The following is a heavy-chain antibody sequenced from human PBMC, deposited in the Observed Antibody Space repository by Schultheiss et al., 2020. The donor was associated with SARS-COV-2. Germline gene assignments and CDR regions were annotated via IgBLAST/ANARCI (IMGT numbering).Heavy chain of an antibody. Sequence: SETLSLTCSVSGDSISNYYWSWIRQSPGRGLEWIGYIYYSGSTKYNPSLKSRVTISVDTSKNQFSLKLSSVTAADTAVYYCARASTGGILGAFDIWGQGTMVTVSS. V-gene: IGHV4-59*08. CDR3: ARASTGGILGAFDI. D-gene: IGHD2-8*02. CDR1: GDSISNYY. CDR2: IYYSGST. J-gene: IGHJ3*02.